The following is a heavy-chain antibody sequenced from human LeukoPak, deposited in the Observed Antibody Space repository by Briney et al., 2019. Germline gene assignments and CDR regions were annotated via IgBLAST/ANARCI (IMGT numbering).Heavy chain of an antibody. CDR2: IYYSGST. V-gene: IGHV4-59*12. CDR1: GGSISSYY. Sequence: SETLSLTCTVSGGSISSYYWSWIRPPPGKGLEWSGYIYYSGSTNYNPSLKSGVTISVNTYKNQFSLKLSSVTAADTAVYYCARGLTRGYYYYYGMDVWGQGTTVTVSS. D-gene: IGHD4-11*01. CDR3: ARGLTRGYYYYYGMDV. J-gene: IGHJ6*02.